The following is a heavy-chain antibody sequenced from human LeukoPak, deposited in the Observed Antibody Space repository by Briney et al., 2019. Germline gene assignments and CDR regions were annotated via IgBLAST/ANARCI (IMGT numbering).Heavy chain of an antibody. CDR3: AKPPRVVVVTAFDS. J-gene: IGHJ4*02. V-gene: IGHV3-23*01. CDR1: GVTFSSYA. CDR2: ITGSGSST. Sequence: PGGSLRLSCAASGVTFSSYAMTWVRQAPGKGLEWVSSITGSGSSTYYADSVKGRFTISRDNSKNTLYVQMNSLRAEDTAVYFCAKPPRVVVVTAFDSWGQGTLVTVSS. D-gene: IGHD2-21*02.